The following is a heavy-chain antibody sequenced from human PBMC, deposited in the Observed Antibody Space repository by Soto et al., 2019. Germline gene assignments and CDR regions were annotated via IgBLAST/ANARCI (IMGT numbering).Heavy chain of an antibody. Sequence: PSETLSLTCTVSGGSISSSSYYWGWIRQPPGKGLEWIGSIYYSGSTYYNPSLKSRVTISVDTSKNQFSLKLSSVTAADTAVYYCAREAIYGTPKAMDAFDIWGQGTMVTVSS. V-gene: IGHV4-39*02. CDR1: GGSISSSSYY. J-gene: IGHJ3*02. D-gene: IGHD3-3*01. CDR3: AREAIYGTPKAMDAFDI. CDR2: IYYSGST.